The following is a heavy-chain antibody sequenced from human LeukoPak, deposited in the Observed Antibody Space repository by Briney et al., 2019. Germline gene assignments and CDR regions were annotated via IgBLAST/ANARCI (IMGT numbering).Heavy chain of an antibody. CDR1: GFTFSSYG. Sequence: PGGSLRLSCAASGFTFSSYGMSWVRQAPGKGLEWVSAISGSGGGTYYADSVKGRFTISRDNSKNTLYLQMNSLRAEDTAVYYCAKVLTTVVTPWPSYFDYWGQGTLVTVSS. CDR2: ISGSGGGT. V-gene: IGHV3-23*01. CDR3: AKVLTTVVTPWPSYFDY. D-gene: IGHD4-23*01. J-gene: IGHJ4*02.